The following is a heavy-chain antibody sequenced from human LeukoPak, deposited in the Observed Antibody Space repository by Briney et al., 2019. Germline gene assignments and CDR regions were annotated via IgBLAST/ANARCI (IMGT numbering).Heavy chain of an antibody. V-gene: IGHV1-8*01. D-gene: IGHD3-22*01. CDR1: GYSFTSYD. J-gene: IGHJ3*02. Sequence: ASVKVSCKASGYSFTSYDINWVRQATGQGLEWLGWMNPNSGNTGYAQKFQGRVTMTRNTSIRTAYMELSSLRPEDTAVYYCASLKNSYDSSGYLVTDAFDIWGQGTMVTVSS. CDR3: ASLKNSYDSSGYLVTDAFDI. CDR2: MNPNSGNT.